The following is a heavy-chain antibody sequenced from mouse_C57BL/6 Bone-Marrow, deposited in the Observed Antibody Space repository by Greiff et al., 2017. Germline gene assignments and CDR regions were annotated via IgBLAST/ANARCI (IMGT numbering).Heavy chain of an antibody. V-gene: IGHV14-2*01. CDR1: GFNFKDYY. CDR3: TRSLVYYGSNF. Sequence: EVKVEESGAALVKPGASVKLSCTASGFNFKDYYIHWVKQRTEQGLEWIGMIDPDDGETKYAPHIQDKATITVVTSSNTAYLQLSSLTSENTAVYYCTRSLVYYGSNFWGQGTTLTVSS. D-gene: IGHD1-1*01. CDR2: IDPDDGET. J-gene: IGHJ2*01.